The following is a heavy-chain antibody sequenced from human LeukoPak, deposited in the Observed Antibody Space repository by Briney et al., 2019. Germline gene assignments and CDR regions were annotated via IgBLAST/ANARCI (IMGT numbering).Heavy chain of an antibody. J-gene: IGHJ5*02. Sequence: PGGYLRLSCAASGFTFSSYAMHWVRQAPGKGLEWVAVISYDGSNKYYADSVKGRFTISRDNSKNTLYLKMNSMRAEDTAVYYCARDYYDFWSGRFDPWGQGTLVTVSS. D-gene: IGHD3-3*01. V-gene: IGHV3-30-3*01. CDR1: GFTFSSYA. CDR3: ARDYYDFWSGRFDP. CDR2: ISYDGSNK.